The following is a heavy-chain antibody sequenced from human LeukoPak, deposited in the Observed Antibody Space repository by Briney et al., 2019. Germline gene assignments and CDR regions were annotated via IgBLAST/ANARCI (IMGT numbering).Heavy chain of an antibody. Sequence: GGSLRLSCAASGFIFSNYAMSWVRQAPGKGLEWVSVIVGSGDSTYYADSVKGRFTTSRDNSKNTLYLQMNSLSAEDTAVYYCAKGRGSANSGSNYWGQGTQVTVSS. V-gene: IGHV3-23*01. CDR1: GFIFSNYA. CDR3: AKGRGSANSGSNY. CDR2: IVGSGDST. D-gene: IGHD1-26*01. J-gene: IGHJ4*02.